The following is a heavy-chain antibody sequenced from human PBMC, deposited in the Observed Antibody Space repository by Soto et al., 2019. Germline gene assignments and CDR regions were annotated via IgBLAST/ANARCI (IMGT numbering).Heavy chain of an antibody. CDR1: GGSLSSYV. CDR3: ARVEYGSSSPFDY. V-gene: IGHV4-59*06. Sequence: PSETLSLTCTVSGGSLSSYVCCWIRPPTGKGLEWIGYIYYSGSTYYNPSLKSRVTISVDTSKNQFSLKLSSVTAADTAVYYCARVEYGSSSPFDYWGQGTLVTVSS. J-gene: IGHJ4*02. D-gene: IGHD6-6*01. CDR2: IYYSGST.